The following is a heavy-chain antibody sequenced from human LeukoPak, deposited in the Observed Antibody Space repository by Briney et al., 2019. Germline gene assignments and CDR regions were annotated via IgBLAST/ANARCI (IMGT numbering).Heavy chain of an antibody. D-gene: IGHD6-19*01. CDR3: AGDPRYESRRSAWSRSFDY. CDR2: IIPIFGTA. CDR1: GGTFSSYA. Sequence: GASVKVSCKASGGTFSSYAISWVRQAPGQGLEWMGGIIPIFGTANYAQKFQGRVTITADDSTSTAYMELSSLRSEDTAVYYCAGDPRYESRRSAWSRSFDYWGQGTLVTVSS. V-gene: IGHV1-69*13. J-gene: IGHJ4*02.